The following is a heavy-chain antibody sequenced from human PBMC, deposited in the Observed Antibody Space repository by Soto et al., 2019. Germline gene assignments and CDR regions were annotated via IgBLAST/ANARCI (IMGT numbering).Heavy chain of an antibody. V-gene: IGHV3-21*01. CDR2: ISSSSYI. J-gene: IGHJ6*03. D-gene: IGHD3-10*01. Sequence: GGSLRLSCAASGFTFSSYSMNWVRQAPGKGLEWVSPISSSSYIYYADSVKGRFTISRDNAKNSLYLQMNSLRAEDTAVYYCARFSFGESTAYYMDVWGKGTTVTVSS. CDR1: GFTFSSYS. CDR3: ARFSFGESTAYYMDV.